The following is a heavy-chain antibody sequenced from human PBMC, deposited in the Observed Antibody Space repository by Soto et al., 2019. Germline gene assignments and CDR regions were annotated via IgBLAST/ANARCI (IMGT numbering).Heavy chain of an antibody. D-gene: IGHD2-2*02. Sequence: SETLSLTCAVYGGSFSGYYWSWIRQPPGKGLEWIGEINHSGSTNYNPSLKSRVTISVDTSKNQFSLKLSSVTAADTAVYYCARVSAGVVVPAAIVRYYYGMDVWGQGPTVTVSS. CDR3: ARVSAGVVVPAAIVRYYYGMDV. J-gene: IGHJ6*02. V-gene: IGHV4-34*01. CDR1: GGSFSGYY. CDR2: INHSGST.